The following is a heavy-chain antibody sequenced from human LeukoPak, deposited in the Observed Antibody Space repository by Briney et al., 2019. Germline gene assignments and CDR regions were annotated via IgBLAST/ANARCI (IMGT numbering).Heavy chain of an antibody. V-gene: IGHV3-48*01. Sequence: PGGSLRLSCAASGFTFSDYDMNWIRQAPGTGLEWVSYITGGSSSKYYADSVKGRFTISRDNAKNSLYLQMNSLRAEDTAVYYCARPTTSGWYPHWGQGTMVTVSS. J-gene: IGHJ3*01. CDR3: ARPTTSGWYPH. CDR2: ITGGSSSK. D-gene: IGHD6-19*01. CDR1: GFTFSDYD.